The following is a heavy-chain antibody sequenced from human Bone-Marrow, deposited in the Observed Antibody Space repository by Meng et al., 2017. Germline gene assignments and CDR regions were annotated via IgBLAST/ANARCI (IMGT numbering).Heavy chain of an antibody. V-gene: IGHV4-34*01. Sequence: SQTLSLTCAVYGGSFSGYYWSWIRQPPGKGLEWIGEINHSGSTNYNPSLKSRVTISVDTSKNQFSLKLSSVTAADTAVYYCARVSTIFGVVIIRHPYYFDYWGQGTLVTFSS. J-gene: IGHJ4*02. D-gene: IGHD3-3*01. CDR2: INHSGST. CDR3: ARVSTIFGVVIIRHPYYFDY. CDR1: GGSFSGYY.